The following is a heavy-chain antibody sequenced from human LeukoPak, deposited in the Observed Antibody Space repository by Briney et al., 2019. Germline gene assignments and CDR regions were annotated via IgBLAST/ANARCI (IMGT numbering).Heavy chain of an antibody. CDR2: IKQDGSEK. Sequence: GSLRLSCAASGFTFSSYWMSWVRQAPGKGLEWVANIKQDGSEKYYVDSVKGRFTISRDNAKNSLYLQMNSLRAEDTAVYYCARDHMYYDILTGYYGGYFDYWGQGTLVTVSS. D-gene: IGHD3-9*01. J-gene: IGHJ4*02. CDR3: ARDHMYYDILTGYYGGYFDY. V-gene: IGHV3-7*03. CDR1: GFTFSSYW.